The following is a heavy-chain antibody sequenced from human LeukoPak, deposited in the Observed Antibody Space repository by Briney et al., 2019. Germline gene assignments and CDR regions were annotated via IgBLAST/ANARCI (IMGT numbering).Heavy chain of an antibody. CDR3: AREGRTWFRSSWYDY. CDR2: IKQDGSEK. J-gene: IGHJ4*02. D-gene: IGHD6-13*01. CDR1: GFTFSSYW. V-gene: IGHV3-7*01. Sequence: GGSLRLSCAASGFTFSSYWMSWVRQAPGKGLEWVANIKQDGSEKYYVDSVKGRFTISRDNAKNSLSLQMSSLRVADTAVYYCAREGRTWFRSSWYDYWGPGTLVTVSS.